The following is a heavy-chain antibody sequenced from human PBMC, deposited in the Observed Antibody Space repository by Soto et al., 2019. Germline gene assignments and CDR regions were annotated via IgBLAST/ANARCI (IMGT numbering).Heavy chain of an antibody. Sequence: QVQLVQSGAEVKKPGSSVKVSCKASGGTFSSYAISWVRQAPGQGLEWMGGIIPIFGTANYAQKFQGRVTITADESMSTAYMELSSLRSEDTAVYYCARGPGAARRFSGGMDVWGQGTTVTVSS. CDR3: ARGPGAARRFSGGMDV. CDR1: GGTFSSYA. D-gene: IGHD6-6*01. V-gene: IGHV1-69*01. J-gene: IGHJ6*02. CDR2: IIPIFGTA.